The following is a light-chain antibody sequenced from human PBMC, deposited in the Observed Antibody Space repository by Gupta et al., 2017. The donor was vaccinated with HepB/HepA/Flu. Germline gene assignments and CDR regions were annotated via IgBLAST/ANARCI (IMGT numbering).Light chain of an antibody. J-gene: IGLJ3*02. CDR2: DNT. V-gene: IGLV1-40*01. CDR1: SPNFGSGYD. Sequence: QSVLTQPPSVSGAPGQRVPISCTGTSPNFGSGYDVHWYQQLPGTAPKLLIYDNTNRPSGVPDRFSGSKSATSASLAITGLQAEDEADYYCQSYDRSLSGSVVFGGGTKLTAL. CDR3: QSYDRSLSGSVV.